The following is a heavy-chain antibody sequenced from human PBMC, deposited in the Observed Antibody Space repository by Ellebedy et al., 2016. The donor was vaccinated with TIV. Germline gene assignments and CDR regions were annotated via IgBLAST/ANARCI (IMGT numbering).Heavy chain of an antibody. Sequence: GGSLRLXXAASGFRFSDYWMAWVRQAPGKGLEWVANIKQDGSQKSYVDSLRGRFTISRDDARNSLYLQMNSLRAEDTAVYYCVRGLDGKLDSWGRGTLVTVSS. J-gene: IGHJ4*02. D-gene: IGHD4-11*01. CDR1: GFRFSDYW. CDR2: IKQDGSQK. CDR3: VRGLDGKLDS. V-gene: IGHV3-7*01.